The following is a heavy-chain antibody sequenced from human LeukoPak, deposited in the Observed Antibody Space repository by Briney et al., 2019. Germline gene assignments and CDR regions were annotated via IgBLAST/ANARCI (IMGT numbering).Heavy chain of an antibody. J-gene: IGHJ3*02. D-gene: IGHD3-22*01. CDR3: ARARNYYDSSDYYYEGDAFDI. CDR2: IYYSGST. V-gene: IGHV4-59*01. Sequence: SETLSLTCTVSGGSISSYHWSWIRQPPGKGLECIGFIYYSGSTNYNPSLKSRVTISVDTSKNQFSLKLSSVTAPDTAVYYCARARNYYDSSDYYYEGDAFDIWGQGTMVTVSS. CDR1: GGSISSYH.